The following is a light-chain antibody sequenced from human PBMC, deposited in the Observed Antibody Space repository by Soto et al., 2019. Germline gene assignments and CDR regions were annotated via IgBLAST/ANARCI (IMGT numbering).Light chain of an antibody. CDR2: DVS. V-gene: IGLV2-14*03. CDR1: SSDVGDYNY. CDR3: SSHSSSSTIYV. J-gene: IGLJ1*01. Sequence: QSVLTQPASVSGSPGQSITISCTGSSSDVGDYNYVAWYQQHPDKAPKLMIFDVSSRPSGVSNRFSGSKSGSTASLTISGLQAEDEADYFCSSHSSSSTIYVFGTGTKLTVL.